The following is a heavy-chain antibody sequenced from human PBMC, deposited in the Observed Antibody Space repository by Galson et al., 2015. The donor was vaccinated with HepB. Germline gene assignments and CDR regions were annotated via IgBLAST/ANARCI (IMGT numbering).Heavy chain of an antibody. CDR3: AKDVDIVATRPGDY. Sequence: SLRLSCAASGFTFSSYAMSWVRQAPGKGLEWVSAISGSGGSTYYADSVKGRFTISRDNSKNTLYLQVNSLRAEDTAVYYCAKDVDIVATRPGDYWGQGTLVTVSS. CDR2: ISGSGGST. CDR1: GFTFSSYA. V-gene: IGHV3-23*01. D-gene: IGHD5-12*01. J-gene: IGHJ4*02.